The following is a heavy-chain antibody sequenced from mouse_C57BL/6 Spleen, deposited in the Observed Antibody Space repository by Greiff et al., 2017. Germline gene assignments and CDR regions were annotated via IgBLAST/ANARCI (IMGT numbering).Heavy chain of an antibody. CDR3: ARHTTVVADWYFDV. CDR2: ISSGGSYT. CDR1: GFTFSSYG. D-gene: IGHD1-1*01. V-gene: IGHV5-6*01. Sequence: EVQVVESGGDLVKPGGSLKLSCAASGFTFSSYGMSWVRQTPDKRLAWVATISSGGSYTYYPDSVKGRFTISRDNAKNTLYLQVSSLKSEDTAMYYCARHTTVVADWYFDVGGTGTTVTVSS. J-gene: IGHJ1*03.